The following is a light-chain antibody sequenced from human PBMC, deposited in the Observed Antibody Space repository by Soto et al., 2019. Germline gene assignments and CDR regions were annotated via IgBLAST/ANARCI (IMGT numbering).Light chain of an antibody. V-gene: IGKV3-20*01. CDR3: QHYGSPRT. CDR1: QSVSNYY. Sequence: EIVLTQSPGTLSLSPGERATLSCRASQSVSNYYLAWYQQKPGQAPRLLIYDASSRATGIPDRFSGSGSGTHFTLTINRLEPEDCAVYYCQHYGSPRTFGQGTKVQI. CDR2: DAS. J-gene: IGKJ1*01.